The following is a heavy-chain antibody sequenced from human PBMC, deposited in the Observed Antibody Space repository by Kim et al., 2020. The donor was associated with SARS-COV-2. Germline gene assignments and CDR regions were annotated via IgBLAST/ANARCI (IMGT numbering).Heavy chain of an antibody. J-gene: IGHJ4*02. CDR3: AKDGGGYCSSTSCSIRNYFDY. Sequence: GGSLRLSCAASGFTFSSYGMHWVRQAPGKGLEWVAVIWYDGSNKYYADSVKGRFTISRDNSKNTLYLQMNSLRAEDTAVYYCAKDGGGYCSSTSCSIRNYFDYWGQGTLVTVSS. CDR1: GFTFSSYG. CDR2: IWYDGSNK. D-gene: IGHD2-2*01. V-gene: IGHV3-33*06.